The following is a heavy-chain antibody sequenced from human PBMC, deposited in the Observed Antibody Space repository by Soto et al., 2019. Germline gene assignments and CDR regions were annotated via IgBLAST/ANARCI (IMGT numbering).Heavy chain of an antibody. Sequence: GGSLRLSCAASGFTFSSYAMSWVRQAPGKGLEWVSAISGSGGSTYYADSVKGRFTISRDNSKNTLYLQMNSLRAEDTAVYYCAKILWSHSSSPPLVRDDYWGQGTLVTVSS. CDR3: AKILWSHSSSPPLVRDDY. J-gene: IGHJ4*02. CDR2: ISGSGGST. D-gene: IGHD2-21*01. CDR1: GFTFSSYA. V-gene: IGHV3-23*01.